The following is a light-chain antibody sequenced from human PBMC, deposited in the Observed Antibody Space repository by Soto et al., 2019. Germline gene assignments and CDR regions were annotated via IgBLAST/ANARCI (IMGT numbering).Light chain of an antibody. CDR2: DVS. J-gene: IGLJ2*01. Sequence: QSALTQPASVSGSPGQAITISCTGTSSDAGGYNYVSWYQQYPGKAPKLMIYDVSNRPSGVSNRFSGSKSGNTASLTISGLQAEDEADYYCSSYTSSNTLGVFGGWTKPTVL. CDR1: SSDAGGYNY. V-gene: IGLV2-14*01. CDR3: SSYTSSNTLGV.